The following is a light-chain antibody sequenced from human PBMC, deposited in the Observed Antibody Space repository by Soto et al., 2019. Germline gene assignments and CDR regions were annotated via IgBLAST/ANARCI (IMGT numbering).Light chain of an antibody. V-gene: IGLV1-40*01. Sequence: SALTQPPSVSGAPGQRVTISCTGSSSNIGAGYDVHWYQQLPGTAPKLLIYGNSNRPSGVPDRFSGSKSGTSASLAITGLQAEDEADYYCQSYDSSLSGYVFGTGTKVP. CDR3: QSYDSSLSGYV. J-gene: IGLJ1*01. CDR1: SSNIGAGYD. CDR2: GNS.